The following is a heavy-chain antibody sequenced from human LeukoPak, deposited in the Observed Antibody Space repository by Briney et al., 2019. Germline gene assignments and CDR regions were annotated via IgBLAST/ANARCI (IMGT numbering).Heavy chain of an antibody. CDR3: ARARYVNSFYAFDI. D-gene: IGHD3-9*01. CDR1: GGSISSYY. J-gene: IGHJ3*02. V-gene: IGHV4-59*01. CDR2: LSKSGNT. Sequence: SETLSLTCTVSGGSISSYYWSWIRLPPGKGLEWIGYLSKSGNTNYSPSPKSRVTIFGDTSKNQFFLKLSSVTAADTAVYYCARARYVNSFYAFDIWGQGTLVTVSS.